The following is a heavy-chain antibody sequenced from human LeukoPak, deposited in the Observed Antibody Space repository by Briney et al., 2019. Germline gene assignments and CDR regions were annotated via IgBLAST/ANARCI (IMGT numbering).Heavy chain of an antibody. CDR1: GFTFSSYA. J-gene: IGHJ4*02. V-gene: IGHV3-23*01. CDR3: AKFDVRYGYYDSSGYFAPFDY. CDR2: ISGSGDST. Sequence: GGSLRLSCAASGFTFSSYAMSWVRQAPGKGMEWVSAISGSGDSTYYADSVKGRFTISRDSSKNTLYLQMNSLRAEDTAVYYCAKFDVRYGYYDSSGYFAPFDYWGQGTLVTVSS. D-gene: IGHD3-22*01.